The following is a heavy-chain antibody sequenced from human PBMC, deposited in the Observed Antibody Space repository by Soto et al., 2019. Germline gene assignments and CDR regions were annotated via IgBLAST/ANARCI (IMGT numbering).Heavy chain of an antibody. CDR2: ISGSWGST. Sequence: GGSLRLSCAASGFTFSSYAMSWVRQAPGKGLEWVSAISGSWGSTYYADSLKGRFTISRDNSKNTLYLQMNSLRAEDTAVYYCAKDGCRGFGEFCLNWFDPWGQGTLVTVSS. CDR1: GFTFSSYA. CDR3: AKDGCRGFGEFCLNWFDP. V-gene: IGHV3-23*01. D-gene: IGHD3-10*01. J-gene: IGHJ5*02.